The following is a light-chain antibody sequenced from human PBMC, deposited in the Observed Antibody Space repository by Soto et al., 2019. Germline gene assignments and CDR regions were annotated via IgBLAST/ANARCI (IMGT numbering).Light chain of an antibody. CDR1: NSNIGSNS. CDR3: AAWDDSLEA. J-gene: IGLJ3*02. V-gene: IGLV1-47*01. Sequence: QSVLTQPPSLSGTPGQRVTISCSGGNSNIGSNSVYWYQLLPGTAPKLLIYRNNQRPSGVPARFSGSKSGTSASLAISGLRSEDEADYFCAAWDDSLEAFGGGTKLTVL. CDR2: RNN.